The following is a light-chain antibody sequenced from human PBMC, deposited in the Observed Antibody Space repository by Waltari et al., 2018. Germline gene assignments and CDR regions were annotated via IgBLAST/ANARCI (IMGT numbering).Light chain of an antibody. V-gene: IGKV1-39*01. CDR3: QQSYSTLFT. CDR1: QSISSY. J-gene: IGKJ3*01. CDR2: AAS. Sequence: DIPMSQSPSSLPASLVDRVTITCRASQSISSYLNWYQQKPGKAPKLLIYAASSLQSGVPSRFSGSGSGTDFTLTISSLQPEDFATYYCQQSYSTLFTFGPGTKVDIK.